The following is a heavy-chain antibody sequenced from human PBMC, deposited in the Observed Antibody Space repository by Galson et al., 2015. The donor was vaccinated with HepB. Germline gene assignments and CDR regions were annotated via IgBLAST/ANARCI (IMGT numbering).Heavy chain of an antibody. Sequence: SLRLSCAASGFTFSSYAMSWVRQAPGKGLEWVSAISGSGGSTYYADSVKGRFTISRDNSKNTLYLQMNSLRAEDTAVYYCAKDPGYGYRATYDYWGQGTLVTVSS. V-gene: IGHV3-23*01. D-gene: IGHD5-18*01. J-gene: IGHJ4*02. CDR1: GFTFSSYA. CDR3: AKDPGYGYRATYDY. CDR2: ISGSGGST.